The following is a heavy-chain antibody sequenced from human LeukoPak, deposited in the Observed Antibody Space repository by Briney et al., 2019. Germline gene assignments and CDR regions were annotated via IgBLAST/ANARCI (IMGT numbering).Heavy chain of an antibody. D-gene: IGHD6-25*01. CDR1: GFTFSSYG. V-gene: IGHV3-30*18. CDR3: AKDTYSSGTYDY. CDR2: ISYDGSNK. J-gene: IGHJ4*02. Sequence: GGSLRLSCAASGFTFSSYGMHWVRQAPGKGLEWVAVISYDGSNKYYADSVKGRFTISRDNSKNTLYLQMNSLRAEDTAVYYCAKDTYSSGTYDYWGQGTLVTASS.